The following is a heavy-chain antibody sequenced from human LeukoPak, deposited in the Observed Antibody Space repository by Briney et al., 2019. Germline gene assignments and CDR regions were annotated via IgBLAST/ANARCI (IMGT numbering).Heavy chain of an antibody. CDR1: GYSISSGYY. CDR2: IYYRGNT. J-gene: IGHJ6*03. V-gene: IGHV4-38-2*02. CDR3: ASRDYYYYYMDV. Sequence: TSETLSLTCTVSGYSISSGYYWGWIRQPPGKGLEWIGSIYYRGNTYYNPSLKSRVTISLDMSKNQFSLKLSSVTAADTAVYYCASRDYYYYYMDVWGKGTTVTVSS.